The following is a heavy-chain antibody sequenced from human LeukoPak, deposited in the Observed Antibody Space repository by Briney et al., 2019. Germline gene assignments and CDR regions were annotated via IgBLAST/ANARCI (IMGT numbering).Heavy chain of an antibody. V-gene: IGHV3-74*01. CDR1: GFTFDDYA. Sequence: GRSLRLSCAASGFTFDDYAMHWVRQPPGKGLVWVSQICTDETTIRNADSVKGRFTISRDNAKNTLYLQMSSLRVEDTAVYYCVRGVPVTPGIDYWGQGTLVTVSS. D-gene: IGHD2-2*01. J-gene: IGHJ4*02. CDR3: VRGVPVTPGIDY. CDR2: ICTDETTI.